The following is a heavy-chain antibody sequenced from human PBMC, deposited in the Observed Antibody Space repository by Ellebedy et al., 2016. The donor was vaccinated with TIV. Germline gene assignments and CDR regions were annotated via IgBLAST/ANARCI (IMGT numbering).Heavy chain of an antibody. J-gene: IGHJ4*02. CDR3: AKESSGQMATLDY. CDR1: GFTFSSYA. V-gene: IGHV3-30*18. Sequence: GGSLRLSCAASGFTFSSYAMSWVRQAPGKGLEWVAVISYDGSNKYYADSVKGRFTISRDNSKNTLYLQMNSLRAEDTAVYYCAKESSGQMATLDYWGQGTLVTVSS. CDR2: ISYDGSNK. D-gene: IGHD5-24*01.